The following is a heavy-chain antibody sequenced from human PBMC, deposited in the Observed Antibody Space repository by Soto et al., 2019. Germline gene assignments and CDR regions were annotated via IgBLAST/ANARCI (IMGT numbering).Heavy chain of an antibody. Sequence: GGSLRLSCAASGFTFDNYAMYWVRQAPGKGLEWVSGIGWNSYTINYADSVKGRFTISRGNAKNSLYLQMNSLRVEDTALYYCARGYSGFGASSYFDYWGQGTLVTVSS. CDR3: ARGYSGFGASSYFDY. CDR2: IGWNSYTI. D-gene: IGHD3-16*01. CDR1: GFTFDNYA. J-gene: IGHJ4*02. V-gene: IGHV3-9*01.